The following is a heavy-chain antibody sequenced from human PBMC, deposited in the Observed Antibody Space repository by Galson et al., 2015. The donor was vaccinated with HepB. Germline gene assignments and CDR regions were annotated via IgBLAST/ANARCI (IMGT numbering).Heavy chain of an antibody. J-gene: IGHJ4*02. CDR2: IHHSGRT. D-gene: IGHD3-3*01. V-gene: IGHV4-34*01. CDR1: GGSFSAYY. Sequence: SETRSLTCAVYGGSFSAYYWSWIRQPPGKGLEWIGEIHHSGRTYYNPSLKSRVTISIDTSKNQFSLKLSSVTAADAAVYYCARGREGWSGSNSFDYWGQGTLVTVSS. CDR3: ARGREGWSGSNSFDY.